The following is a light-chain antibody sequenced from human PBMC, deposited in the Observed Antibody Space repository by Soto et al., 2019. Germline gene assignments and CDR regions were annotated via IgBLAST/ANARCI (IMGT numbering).Light chain of an antibody. J-gene: IGKJ1*01. V-gene: IGKV1-5*01. CDR1: QSISSW. CDR2: DAS. CDR3: QQSNSYSWT. Sequence: DIQMTQSPSTLSASVGDRVTITCRASQSISSWLAWYQQKPGKAPKLLIYDASSLESGVPSRFSGSGSGTEFTLTISSLQPDDFTTDYCQQSNSYSWTFGQGTKVEIK.